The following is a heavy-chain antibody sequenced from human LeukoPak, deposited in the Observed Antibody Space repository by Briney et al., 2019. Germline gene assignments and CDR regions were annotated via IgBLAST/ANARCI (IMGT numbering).Heavy chain of an antibody. V-gene: IGHV3-48*03. J-gene: IGHJ6*04. CDR3: AELGITMIGGV. Sequence: GGSLRLSCAASGSTFSSYAMSWVRQAPGKGLGWVSYISSSGSTIYYADSVKGRFTISRDNAKNSLYLQMNSLRAEDTAVYYCAELGITMIGGVWGKGTTVTISS. CDR2: ISSSGSTI. CDR1: GSTFSSYA. D-gene: IGHD3-10*02.